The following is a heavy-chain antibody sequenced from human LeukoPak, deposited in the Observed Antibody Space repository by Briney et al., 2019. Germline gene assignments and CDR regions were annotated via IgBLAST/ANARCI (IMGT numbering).Heavy chain of an antibody. Sequence: SETLSLTCAAYGGSFSGYYWSWIRQPPGKGLEWIGEINHSGSTNYNPSLKSRVTISVDTSKNQFSLKLSSVTAADTAVYYCARGHRHWYFDLWGRGTLVTVSS. CDR2: INHSGST. CDR3: ARGHRHWYFDL. V-gene: IGHV4-34*01. CDR1: GGSFSGYY. J-gene: IGHJ2*01.